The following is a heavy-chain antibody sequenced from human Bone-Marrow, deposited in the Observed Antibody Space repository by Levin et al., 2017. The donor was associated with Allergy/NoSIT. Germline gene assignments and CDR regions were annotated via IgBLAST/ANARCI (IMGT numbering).Heavy chain of an antibody. CDR2: INSDGSST. CDR3: ARAVHEYSSGREFFDP. J-gene: IGHJ5*02. CDR1: GFTFSSYW. Sequence: GESLKISCAASGFTFSSYWMHWVRQAPGKGLVWVSRINSDGSSTSYADSVKGRFTISRDNAKNTLYLQMNSLRAEDTAVYYCARAVHEYSSGREFFDPWGQGTLVTVSS. D-gene: IGHD6-19*01. V-gene: IGHV3-74*01.